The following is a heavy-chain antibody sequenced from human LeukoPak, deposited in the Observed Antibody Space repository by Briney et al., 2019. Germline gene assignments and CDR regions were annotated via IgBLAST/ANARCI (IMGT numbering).Heavy chain of an antibody. CDR2: VSDSGGST. V-gene: IGHV3-23*01. CDR3: AREGPEAIDY. D-gene: IGHD1-14*01. CDR1: GITLSNYG. J-gene: IGHJ4*02. Sequence: PGGSLRLSCAVSGITLSNYGMSWVRQAPGKGLEWVAGVSDSGGSTNYADSVKGRFTISRDNPKNTLFLQMNSLRAEDTAVYYCAREGPEAIDYWGQGTLVTVSS.